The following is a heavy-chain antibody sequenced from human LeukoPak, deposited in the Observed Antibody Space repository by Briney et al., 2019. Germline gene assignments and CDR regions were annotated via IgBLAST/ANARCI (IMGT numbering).Heavy chain of an antibody. J-gene: IGHJ4*02. V-gene: IGHV4-34*01. CDR2: INHSGST. Sequence: KPSETLSLTCAVYGGSFSGYYWSWIRQPPGKGLEWIGEINHSGSTNYNPSLKSRVTMSVDTSKNQFSLKLSSVTAADTAVYYCAREASTYYYDSSGYYYDYWGQGTLVTVSS. CDR1: GGSFSGYY. D-gene: IGHD3-22*01. CDR3: AREASTYYYDSSGYYYDY.